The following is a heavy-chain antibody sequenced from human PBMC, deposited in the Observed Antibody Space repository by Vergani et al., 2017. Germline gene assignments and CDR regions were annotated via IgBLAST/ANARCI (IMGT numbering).Heavy chain of an antibody. CDR1: GYTFTSYA. CDR2: INTNTGNP. Sequence: QVQLVQSGSELKKPGASVKVSCKASGYTFTSYAMNWVRQAPGQGLEWMGWINTNTGNPTYAQGFTGRIVFSLDTSASTAYLQISSLKAEDAAVYYCARDMRLVWFGELSAFDPWGQGTLVTVSS. V-gene: IGHV7-4-1*02. CDR3: ARDMRLVWFGELSAFDP. J-gene: IGHJ5*02. D-gene: IGHD3-10*01.